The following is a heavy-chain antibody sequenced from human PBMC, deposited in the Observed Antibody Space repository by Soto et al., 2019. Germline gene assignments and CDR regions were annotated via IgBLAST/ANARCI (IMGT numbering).Heavy chain of an antibody. J-gene: IGHJ6*03. CDR3: AGVGVLGLILRYYSYEGRGV. Sequence: ASVKVSCKASGYTFTRYYMHWVRQAPGQGLEWMGIINPSGGSTSYAQKFQGRVTMTRDTSTSTVYMELSSLRSEDTAVYYCAGVGVLGLILRYYSYEGRGVGGKGPRFTVP. V-gene: IGHV1-46*01. CDR2: INPSGGST. D-gene: IGHD3-22*01. CDR1: GYTFTRYY.